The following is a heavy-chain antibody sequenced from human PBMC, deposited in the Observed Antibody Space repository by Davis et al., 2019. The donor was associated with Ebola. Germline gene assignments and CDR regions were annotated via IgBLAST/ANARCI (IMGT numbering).Heavy chain of an antibody. D-gene: IGHD6-13*01. Sequence: ASVKVSCKASGYRFSTYAVNWVRQAPGQALEWMGWINTNNANPTYAQGYTGRFVFSLDTSVSTAYLQVSSLKSEDSAIYYCARSSYSWYFSGMDVWGKGTTVTVSS. CDR3: ARSSYSWYFSGMDV. CDR2: INTNNANP. CDR1: GYRFSTYA. J-gene: IGHJ6*04. V-gene: IGHV7-4-1*02.